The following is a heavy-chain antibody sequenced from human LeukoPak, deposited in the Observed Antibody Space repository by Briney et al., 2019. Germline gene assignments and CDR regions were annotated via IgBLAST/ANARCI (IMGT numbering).Heavy chain of an antibody. Sequence: GGSLRLSCAASGITFINAWMNWVRQAPGKGLEWVGRIKSLSDGGTTEYAAPVEGRFTISRDDRKNTVYLQLNSLKMEDTAVYYCTTPLTAVTTKPFDSWGQGTLVTVSS. CDR1: GITFINAW. J-gene: IGHJ4*02. V-gene: IGHV3-15*01. D-gene: IGHD4-11*01. CDR2: IKSLSDGGTT. CDR3: TTPLTAVTTKPFDS.